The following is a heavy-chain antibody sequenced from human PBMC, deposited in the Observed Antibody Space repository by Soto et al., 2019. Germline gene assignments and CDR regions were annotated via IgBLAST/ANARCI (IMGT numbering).Heavy chain of an antibody. CDR1: GFTFSSYA. CDR3: AKNGYCSSTSCYKWFDP. J-gene: IGHJ5*02. CDR2: ISGSGGST. D-gene: IGHD2-2*02. Sequence: PGGSLRLSCAASGFTFSSYAMSWVRQAPGKGLEWVSAISGSGGSTYYADSVKGRFTISRDNSKNTLYLQMNSLRAEDTAVYYCAKNGYCSSTSCYKWFDPWGQGTLVTVSS. V-gene: IGHV3-23*01.